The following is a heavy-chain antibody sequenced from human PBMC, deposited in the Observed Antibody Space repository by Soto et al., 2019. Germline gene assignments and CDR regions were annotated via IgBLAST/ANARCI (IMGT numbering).Heavy chain of an antibody. CDR1: GFTFSTYA. Sequence: EVQLLESGGGLVQPGGSLSLSCAASGFTFSTYAMTWLRQAPGKGLEWVSLISGSGGRTYYADSVKGRFTVSRDNSKNTLYLQRISLRAEDTAVYYCAKTAGCTNGVCYSEDFYFYLDVWGQGTTVTVSS. CDR3: AKTAGCTNGVCYSEDFYFYLDV. V-gene: IGHV3-23*01. D-gene: IGHD2-8*01. CDR2: ISGSGGRT. J-gene: IGHJ6*03.